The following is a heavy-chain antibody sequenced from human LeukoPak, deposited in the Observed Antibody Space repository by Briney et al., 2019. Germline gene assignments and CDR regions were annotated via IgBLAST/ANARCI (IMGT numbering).Heavy chain of an antibody. D-gene: IGHD4-17*01. CDR2: DYYSGSS. CDR1: GGSISSNSYC. J-gene: IGHJ6*01. V-gene: IGHV4-39*07. Sequence: PSETLSLTCTVSGGSISSNSYCWVRIRQAPGKGLEWIGSDYYSGSSYYNPSLKSRVTMSVDTSKHKFSLKLSSVTAADTAVYYCARAVGYGDYQAVRTYYYYGMDVWGQGTTVTVSS. CDR3: ARAVGYGDYQAVRTYYYYGMDV.